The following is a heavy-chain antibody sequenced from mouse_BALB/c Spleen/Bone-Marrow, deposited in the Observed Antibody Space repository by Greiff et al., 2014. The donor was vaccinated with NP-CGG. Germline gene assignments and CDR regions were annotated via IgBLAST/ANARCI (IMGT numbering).Heavy chain of an antibody. Sequence: EVQLQQSGPELVKPGASMKISCKASGYSFTGYSMNWVKQSHGKNLEWIGLINPYNGGNSYNQKFKGKDTLTVDKSSSTAYMELLRLTSEDSSVYYCAKIPNPLYYYAMDYWGQGTSVTVSS. CDR2: INPYNGGN. J-gene: IGHJ4*01. CDR3: AKIPNPLYYYAMDY. CDR1: GYSFTGYS. V-gene: IGHV1-26*01. D-gene: IGHD5-1-1*01.